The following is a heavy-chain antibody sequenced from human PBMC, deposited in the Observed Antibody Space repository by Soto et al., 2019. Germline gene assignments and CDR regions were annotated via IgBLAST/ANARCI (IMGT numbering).Heavy chain of an antibody. CDR1: GYTFTGYY. J-gene: IGHJ5*02. D-gene: IGHD6-19*01. CDR2: INPNRGGT. Sequence: QVQLVQSGAEVKKPGASVKVSCKASGYTFTGYYMHWVRQAPGQGLEWMGWINPNRGGTNYAQKVQGWVTMTRDTSISTAYMELSRLKSEDTAVYYCARDQDRRSGSSGWYKGWFDPWGQGTLVTVSS. V-gene: IGHV1-2*04. CDR3: ARDQDRRSGSSGWYKGWFDP.